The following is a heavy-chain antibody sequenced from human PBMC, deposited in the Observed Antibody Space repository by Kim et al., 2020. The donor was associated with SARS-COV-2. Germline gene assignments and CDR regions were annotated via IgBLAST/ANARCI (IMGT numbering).Heavy chain of an antibody. CDR3: ARDPLNYDSSGYYGGAFDI. V-gene: IGHV4-59*01. J-gene: IGHJ3*02. D-gene: IGHD3-22*01. Sequence: SRVTISVDTSKNQFSLKLSSVTAADTAVYYCARDPLNYDSSGYYGGAFDIWGQGTMVTVSS.